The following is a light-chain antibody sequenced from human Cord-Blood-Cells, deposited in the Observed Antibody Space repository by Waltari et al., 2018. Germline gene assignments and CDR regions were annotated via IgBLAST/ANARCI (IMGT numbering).Light chain of an antibody. V-gene: IGLV2-23*01. CDR1: SSDVGSYNL. CDR3: CSYAGRWV. Sequence: QSALTQPASVSGSPGQSITISCPGTSSDVGSYNLVSWYQQHPGKAPKLMIYEGSKRPSGVTNRVSGSKSGNTGSLTIAGLQAEDEADYYCCSYAGRWVFGGGTKLTVL. CDR2: EGS. J-gene: IGLJ3*02.